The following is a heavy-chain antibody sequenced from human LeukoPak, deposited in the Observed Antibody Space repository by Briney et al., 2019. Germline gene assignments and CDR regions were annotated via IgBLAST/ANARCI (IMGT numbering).Heavy chain of an antibody. CDR3: TTDPIVVVPAAISLPPINWFDP. J-gene: IGHJ5*02. CDR1: GFTFSNAW. D-gene: IGHD2-2*02. CDR2: IKSKTDGGTT. V-gene: IGHV3-15*01. Sequence: PGGSLRLSCAASGFTFSNAWMSWVRQAPGKGLEWVGRIKSKTDGGTTDYAAPVKGRFTISRDDSKNTLYLQMNSLKTEDTAVYYCTTDPIVVVPAAISLPPINWFDPWGRGTLVTVSS.